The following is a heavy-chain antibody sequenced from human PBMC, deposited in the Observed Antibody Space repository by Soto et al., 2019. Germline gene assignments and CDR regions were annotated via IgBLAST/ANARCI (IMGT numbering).Heavy chain of an antibody. Sequence: SETLSLTCTVSGGSISSYYWSWIRQPPGKGLEWIGYIYYSGSTNYNPSLKSRVTISVDTSKNQFSLKLSSVTAADTAVYYCARVHWVMREMWLDPWGQGTLVTVSS. V-gene: IGHV4-59*01. D-gene: IGHD3-16*01. CDR3: ARVHWVMREMWLDP. CDR1: GGSISSYY. J-gene: IGHJ5*02. CDR2: IYYSGST.